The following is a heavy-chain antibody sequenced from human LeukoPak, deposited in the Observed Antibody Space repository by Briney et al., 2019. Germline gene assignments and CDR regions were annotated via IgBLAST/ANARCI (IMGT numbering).Heavy chain of an antibody. J-gene: IGHJ6*02. CDR3: TKPDLLWVGEDV. D-gene: IGHD2/OR15-2a*01. V-gene: IGHV3-15*01. CDR1: GFPFSNAR. CDR2: IKTGNEGGTS. Sequence: GGSLRLSCAASGFPFSNARMSWVRQAPGRGLELVGRIKTGNEGGTSEYAAPVKGRFTISRDDSKNTVHLQMNSLKTEDTGVYYCTKPDLLWVGEDVWGPGTTVTVSS.